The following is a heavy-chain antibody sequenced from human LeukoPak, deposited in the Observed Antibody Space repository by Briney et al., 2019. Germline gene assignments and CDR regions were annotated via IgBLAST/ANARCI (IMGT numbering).Heavy chain of an antibody. CDR3: ARDRYLGYYYDSSGYPANWFDP. CDR1: GYTFTSYG. Sequence: ASVKVSCKASGYTFTSYGISWVRQAPGQGLEWMGWISAYNGNTNYAQKLQGRVTMTTDTSTSTAYMELRSLRSDDTAVCYCARDRYLGYYYDSSGYPANWFDPWGQGTLVTVSS. CDR2: ISAYNGNT. D-gene: IGHD3-22*01. V-gene: IGHV1-18*01. J-gene: IGHJ5*02.